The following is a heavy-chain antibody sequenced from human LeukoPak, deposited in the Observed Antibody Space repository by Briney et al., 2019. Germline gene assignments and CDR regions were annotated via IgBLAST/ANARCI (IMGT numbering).Heavy chain of an antibody. D-gene: IGHD2-8*01. Sequence: SETLSLTCTVSGGSISSYYWSWIRQPPGKGLEWIGSIYYSGSTYYNPSLKSRVTISVDTSKNQFSLKLSSVTAADTAVYYCARHCTNGVCYTDFDYWGQGTLVTVSS. CDR3: ARHCTNGVCYTDFDY. V-gene: IGHV4-39*01. CDR2: IYYSGST. J-gene: IGHJ4*02. CDR1: GGSISSYY.